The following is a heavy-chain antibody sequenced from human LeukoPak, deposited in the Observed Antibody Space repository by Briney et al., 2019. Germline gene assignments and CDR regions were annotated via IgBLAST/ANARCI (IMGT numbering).Heavy chain of an antibody. V-gene: IGHV4-59*01. CDR2: IYYSGST. J-gene: IGHJ5*02. D-gene: IGHD3-9*01. CDR1: GGSISSYY. CDR3: ARGNDISLFGSPTNWFDP. Sequence: SETLSLTCTVSGGSISSYYWSWIRQPPGKGLEWFGYIYYSGSTNYNPSLKSRVTISVDTSKNQFSLKLSSVTAADTAVYYCARGNDISLFGSPTNWFDPWGQGTLVTVSS.